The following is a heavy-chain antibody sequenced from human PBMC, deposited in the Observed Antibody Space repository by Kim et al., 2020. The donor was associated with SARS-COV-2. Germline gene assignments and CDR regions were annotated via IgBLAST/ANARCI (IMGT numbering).Heavy chain of an antibody. Sequence: SETLSLTCAVYGGSFSGYYWSWIRQPPGKGLEWIGEINHSGSTNYNPSLKSRVTISVHTSKNQFSLKLSSVTAADTAVYYCARGGFRSSWYVGYYYYGMDVWGQGTTVTVSS. CDR3: ARGGFRSSWYVGYYYYGMDV. CDR2: INHSGST. V-gene: IGHV4-34*01. J-gene: IGHJ6*02. D-gene: IGHD6-13*01. CDR1: GGSFSGYY.